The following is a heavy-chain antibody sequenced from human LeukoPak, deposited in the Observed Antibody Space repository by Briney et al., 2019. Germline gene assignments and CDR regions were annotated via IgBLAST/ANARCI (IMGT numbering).Heavy chain of an antibody. J-gene: IGHJ5*02. CDR3: ARKAPSTVTPDNWFDP. Sequence: SEPLSLTCTVSGGSISSYYWSWIRQPPGKGLEWIGYIYYSGSTNYNPSLKSRVTISVDTSKNQFSLKLSSVTAADTAVYYCARKAPSTVTPDNWFDPWGQGTLVTVSS. CDR1: GGSISSYY. D-gene: IGHD4-11*01. CDR2: IYYSGST. V-gene: IGHV4-59*13.